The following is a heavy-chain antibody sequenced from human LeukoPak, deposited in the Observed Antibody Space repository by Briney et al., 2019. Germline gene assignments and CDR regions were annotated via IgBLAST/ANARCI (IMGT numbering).Heavy chain of an antibody. V-gene: IGHV4-31*03. CDR3: ARVGLPAAMPSNWIDP. CDR1: GGSISSGGYF. D-gene: IGHD2-2*01. CDR2: IYYSGST. J-gene: IGHJ5*02. Sequence: SETLSLTCTVSGGSISSGGYFWSWIRLHPEKGLELIGFIYYSGSTSYNPSLKSRITISIDTSKNQFSLKLSSVTAADTAIYYCARVGLPAAMPSNWIDPWGQGTLVTVSS.